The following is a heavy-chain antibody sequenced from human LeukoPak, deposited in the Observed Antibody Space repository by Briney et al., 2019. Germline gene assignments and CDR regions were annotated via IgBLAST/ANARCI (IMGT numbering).Heavy chain of an antibody. CDR1: GYTFTGYY. J-gene: IGHJ4*02. V-gene: IGHV1-2*02. CDR2: INPNSGGT. CDR3: ARSLYSGYDLGY. Sequence: GASVTVSCKASGYTFTGYYMHWVRQAPGQGLEWMGWINPNSGGTNYAQKFQGRVTMTRDTSISIAYMELSRLRSDDTAVYYCARSLYSGYDLGYWGQGTLVTVSS. D-gene: IGHD5-12*01.